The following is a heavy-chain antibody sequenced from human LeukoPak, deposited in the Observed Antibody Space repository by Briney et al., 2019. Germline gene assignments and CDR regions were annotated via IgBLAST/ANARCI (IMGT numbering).Heavy chain of an antibody. CDR3: ARRRGWEPRWAFDI. CDR2: INHSGST. CDR1: GGSFSGYY. J-gene: IGHJ3*02. Sequence: SETLSLTCTVYGGSFSGYYWSWIRQPPGKGLEWIGEINHSGSTNYKPSLKSRVTIAVDTSKNQFSLKLSSVTAADTAVYYCARRRGWEPRWAFDIWGQGTMVTVSS. D-gene: IGHD1-26*01. V-gene: IGHV4-34*01.